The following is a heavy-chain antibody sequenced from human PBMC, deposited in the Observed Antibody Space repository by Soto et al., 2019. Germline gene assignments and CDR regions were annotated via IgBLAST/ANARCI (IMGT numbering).Heavy chain of an antibody. CDR1: GYTFTSYA. CDR3: XXXXPXAXP. CDR2: INAGNGNT. V-gene: IGHV1-3*05. J-gene: IGHJ5*02. Sequence: QVQLVQSGAEEKKPGASVKVSCKASGYTFTSYAMHWVRQAPGQRLEWMGWINAGNGNTKYSQKFQGRVTITRDTXXXXXXXXXXXXXXXXXXXXXXXXXXPXAXPWGQGTLVTVSS.